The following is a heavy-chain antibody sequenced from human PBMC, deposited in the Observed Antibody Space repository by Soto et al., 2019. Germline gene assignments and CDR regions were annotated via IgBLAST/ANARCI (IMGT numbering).Heavy chain of an antibody. J-gene: IGHJ4*02. V-gene: IGHV3-23*01. CDR2: ISGSDGKT. Sequence: PEGALILSCAAFGFSFGSYALSWVRQAPGKGLEWVSTISGSDGKTFYADSVKGRFSISRDTSQSALYLQMNSLRADDTAMYYCARWSYLDYWGQGTRVTVSS. D-gene: IGHD3-3*01. CDR3: ARWSYLDY. CDR1: GFSFGSYA.